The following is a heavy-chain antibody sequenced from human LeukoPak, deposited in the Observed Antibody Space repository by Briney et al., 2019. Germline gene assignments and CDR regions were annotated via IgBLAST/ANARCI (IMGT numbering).Heavy chain of an antibody. J-gene: IGHJ4*02. CDR1: GFTFSSYS. D-gene: IGHD2-2*01. CDR3: ARDGAGYQLLHDY. Sequence: PGGSLRLSCAASGFTFSSYSMNWDRQAPGKGLEWVSYISSSSSTIYYADSVKGRFTISRDNAKNSLYLQMNSLRAEDTAVYYCARDGAGYQLLHDYWGQGTLVTVSS. CDR2: ISSSSSTI. V-gene: IGHV3-48*01.